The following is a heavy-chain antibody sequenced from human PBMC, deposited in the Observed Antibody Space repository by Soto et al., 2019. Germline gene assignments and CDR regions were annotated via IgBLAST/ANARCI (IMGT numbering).Heavy chain of an antibody. CDR1: GFSFSTSA. V-gene: IGHV3-23*01. CDR2: ISGSSDVA. J-gene: IGHJ6*02. CDR3: AKYSGDFPVYNGLNV. Sequence: VRVLESGGDLVQTGGSLRLSCAASGFSFSTSAMNWVRQAPGKGPEWISLISGSSDVAYYAESVTGRFTSSRDNSKNTLYLQMKRLRVEDTAIYYCAKYSGDFPVYNGLNVWGQGTTVIVSS. D-gene: IGHD1-26*01.